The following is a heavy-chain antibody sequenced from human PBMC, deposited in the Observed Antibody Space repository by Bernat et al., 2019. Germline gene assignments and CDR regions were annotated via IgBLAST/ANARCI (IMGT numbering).Heavy chain of an antibody. D-gene: IGHD6-19*01. CDR3: ARGRSSGWRLDY. CDR2: INHSGST. CDR1: GGSFSGYY. J-gene: IGHJ4*02. V-gene: IGHV4-34*01. Sequence: QVQLQQWGAGLLKPSETLSLTCAVYGGSFSGYYWSWIRQPPGKGLEWIGEINHSGSTNYNPSLKSRVTISVDTSKNQFSLKLSSATAADTAVYYCARGRSSGWRLDYWGQGTLVTVSS.